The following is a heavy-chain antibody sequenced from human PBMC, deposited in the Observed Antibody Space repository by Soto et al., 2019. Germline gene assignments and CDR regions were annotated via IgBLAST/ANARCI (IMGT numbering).Heavy chain of an antibody. V-gene: IGHV3-48*03. Sequence: GSPRVTWTASGFTFSSYEMNCVRQAPGKVLEWVSYISSSCSTIYYADSVEGRFTISRDNAKNSLYLQMNSLRAEDTGVYYCARGKFWECSSTSCYKGHSMNVCGQGTTVTVSS. CDR3: ARGKFWECSSTSCYKGHSMNV. J-gene: IGHJ6*01. CDR1: GFTFSSYE. CDR2: ISSSCSTI. D-gene: IGHD2-2*02.